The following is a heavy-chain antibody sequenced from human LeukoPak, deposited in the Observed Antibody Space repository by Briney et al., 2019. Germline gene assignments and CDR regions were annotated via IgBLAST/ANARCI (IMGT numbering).Heavy chain of an antibody. V-gene: IGHV4-39*01. Sequence: PSETLSLTCTVSGGSISSSSYYWGWIRQPPGKGLEWIGSIYYSGSTYYNPSLKSRVTISVDTSKNQFSLKLSSVTAADTAVYYCASMATRYSSSWYGVHPGEDFDYWGQGTLVTVSS. CDR1: GGSISSSSYY. CDR2: IYYSGST. CDR3: ASMATRYSSSWYGVHPGEDFDY. D-gene: IGHD6-13*01. J-gene: IGHJ4*02.